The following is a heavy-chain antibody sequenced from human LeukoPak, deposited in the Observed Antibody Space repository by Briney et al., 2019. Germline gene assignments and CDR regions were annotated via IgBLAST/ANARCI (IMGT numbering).Heavy chain of an antibody. Sequence: PGGSLRLSCAASGFSLSSYNMNWVRQAPGKGLEWVSYISNSSGTSFYADSVKGRFTISRDNAKNSLYLQMNSLRAEDTAVYYCARDLGIEYSGYDGAIGYWGQGTLVIASS. D-gene: IGHD5-12*01. J-gene: IGHJ4*02. V-gene: IGHV3-48*01. CDR1: GFSLSSYN. CDR2: ISNSSGTS. CDR3: ARDLGIEYSGYDGAIGY.